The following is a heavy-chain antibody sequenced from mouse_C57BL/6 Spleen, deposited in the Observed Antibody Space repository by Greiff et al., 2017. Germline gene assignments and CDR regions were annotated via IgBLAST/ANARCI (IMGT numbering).Heavy chain of an antibody. D-gene: IGHD3-3*01. CDR1: GYTFTGSW. CDR2: ILAGSGST. J-gene: IGHJ4*01. V-gene: IGHV1-9*01. CDR3: ARRGRGYAMDY. Sequence: QVQLQQSGAELMKPGASVKLSCKATGYTFTGSWIGWVKQRPGHGLAWIGEILAGSGSTNYNAKFKGKATFTANTSANTAYTQHSSLTTEDSAIYYCARRGRGYAMDYWGQGTSVTVSS.